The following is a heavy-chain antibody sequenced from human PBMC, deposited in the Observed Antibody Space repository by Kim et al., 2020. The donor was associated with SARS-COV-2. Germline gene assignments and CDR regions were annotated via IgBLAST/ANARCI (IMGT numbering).Heavy chain of an antibody. Sequence: SETLSLDCTVSGGSISSSSYYWGWIRQPPGKGLEWIGGIFSTGGTYYNPSLKSRVTMSVDTSKNQFSLKLNSVTAADTAVYFCGAYDRSFDAFAFWGQGTMVTVSS. V-gene: IGHV4-39*01. CDR3: GAYDRSFDAFAF. CDR2: IFSTGGT. D-gene: IGHD5-12*01. J-gene: IGHJ3*01. CDR1: GGSISSSSYY.